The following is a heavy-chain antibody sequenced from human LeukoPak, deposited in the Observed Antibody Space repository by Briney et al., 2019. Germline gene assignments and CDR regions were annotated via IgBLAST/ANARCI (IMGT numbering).Heavy chain of an antibody. D-gene: IGHD3-10*01. V-gene: IGHV4-4*02. CDR3: ARDSYYGSGSYYPLYYFDY. Sequence: SETLSLTCVVSGGSLSSSNWWSWVRQPPGKGLEWIGEIYHSGSTNYNPSLKSRVTISVDKSKNQFSLKLSSVTAAGTAVYYCARDSYYGSGSYYPLYYFDYWGQGTLVTVSS. CDR2: IYHSGST. J-gene: IGHJ4*02. CDR1: GGSLSSSNW.